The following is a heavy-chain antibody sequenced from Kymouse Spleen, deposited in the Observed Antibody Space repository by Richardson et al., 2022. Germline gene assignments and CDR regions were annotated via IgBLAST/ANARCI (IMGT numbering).Heavy chain of an antibody. J-gene: IGHJ5*02. V-gene: IGHV4-34*01. CDR3: ARGKDYSNSNWFDP. CDR2: INHSGST. D-gene: IGHD4-11,IGHD4-11*01. Sequence: QVQLQQWGAGLLKPSETLSLTCAVYGGSFSGYYWSWIRQPPGKGLEWIGEINHSGSTNYNPSLKSRVTISVDTSKNQFSLKLSSVTAADTAVYYCARGKDYSNSNWFDPWGQGTLVTVSS. CDR1: GGSFSGYY.